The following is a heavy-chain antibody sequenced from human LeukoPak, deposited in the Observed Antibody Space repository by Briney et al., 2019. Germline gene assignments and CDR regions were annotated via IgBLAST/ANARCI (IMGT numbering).Heavy chain of an antibody. CDR3: YYDSSGYYSEGHY. CDR1: GGTFSTYA. J-gene: IGHJ4*02. V-gene: IGHV1-69*13. Sequence: SVKVSCKASGGTFSTYAFSWMRQAPGQGLEWMGVIIPIVDTTNYAQKFQGRVTITADESTSTAYMELSSLRSEDTAVYYCYYDSSGYYSEGHYWGQGTLVTVSS. D-gene: IGHD3-22*01. CDR2: IIPIVDTT.